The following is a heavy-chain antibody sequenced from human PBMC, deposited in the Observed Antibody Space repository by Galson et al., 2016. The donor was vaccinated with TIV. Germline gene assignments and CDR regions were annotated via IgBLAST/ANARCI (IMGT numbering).Heavy chain of an antibody. D-gene: IGHD3-10*01. Sequence: SVKVSCKASGYTFTSFGLSWVRQAPGQGLEWMGWISVYNGDTDYAVKFQGRVTLTTDRYTDTAYMDLGSLGSDDTAVYFCARPMYYYGSGSFQYYGMDVWGQGTTVTVSS. CDR2: ISVYNGDT. CDR3: ARPMYYYGSGSFQYYGMDV. J-gene: IGHJ6*02. CDR1: GYTFTSFG. V-gene: IGHV1-18*01.